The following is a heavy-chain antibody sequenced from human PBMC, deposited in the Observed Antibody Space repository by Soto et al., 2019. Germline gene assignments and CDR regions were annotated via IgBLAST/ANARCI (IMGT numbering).Heavy chain of an antibody. CDR3: AKVVVAATRHTDFDS. D-gene: IGHD2-15*01. CDR2: LYHSGTT. CDR1: GYSITSGFY. V-gene: IGHV4-38-2*02. Sequence: SETLSLTCIVSGYSITSGFYWGWIRQPPTKGLEWIGSLYHSGTTYYNPSLKSRVTISVDTSKNQFSLKLSSVTAADTAVYYCAKVVVAATRHTDFDSWGQGTLVTVSS. J-gene: IGHJ4*02.